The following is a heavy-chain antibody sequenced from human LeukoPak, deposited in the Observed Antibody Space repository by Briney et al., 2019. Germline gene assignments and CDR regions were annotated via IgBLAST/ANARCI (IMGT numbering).Heavy chain of an antibody. CDR2: ISGSGATT. J-gene: IGHJ6*02. Sequence: GGSLRLSCAASGFAFSNYAMSWVRQAPGKGLEWVSVISGSGATTYYADSVKGRFTISRDNSKNTLYLQVDSLRAEDTAVYYCAKGLWGAYYYGMDVWGQGTTVTVSS. D-gene: IGHD3-16*01. CDR3: AKGLWGAYYYGMDV. V-gene: IGHV3-23*01. CDR1: GFAFSNYA.